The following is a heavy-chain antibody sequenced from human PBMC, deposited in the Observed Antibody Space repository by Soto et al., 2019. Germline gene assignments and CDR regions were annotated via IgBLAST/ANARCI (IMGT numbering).Heavy chain of an antibody. Sequence: QVQLVQSGAEVKKPGSSVKVSCQASGGTFSSYAISWVRQAPGQGLEWMGGIIPILGTANYAQKFQGRVTITADGSTSTAYMERSSLGSEDTAVYYCAGCSGGSYYCYYGMDVWVQGTTVTVSS. CDR2: IIPILGTA. J-gene: IGHJ6*02. V-gene: IGHV1-69*01. CDR1: GGTFSSYA. CDR3: AGCSGGSYYCYYGMDV. D-gene: IGHD2-15*01.